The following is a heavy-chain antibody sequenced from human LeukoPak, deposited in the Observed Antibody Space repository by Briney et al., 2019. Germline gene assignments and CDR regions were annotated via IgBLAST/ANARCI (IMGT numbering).Heavy chain of an antibody. CDR1: GYSFTSYW. CDR2: IYPGDSDT. V-gene: IGHV5-51*01. Sequence: GESLKISCKGSGYSFTSYWIGWVRQMPGKGLEWMAIIYPGDSDTRYSPSFQGQVSISADKSINTAYLQWSSLKASDTAMYYCARSSDSSGYYDYFDYWGQGALFTVSS. CDR3: ARSSDSSGYYDYFDY. J-gene: IGHJ4*02. D-gene: IGHD3-22*01.